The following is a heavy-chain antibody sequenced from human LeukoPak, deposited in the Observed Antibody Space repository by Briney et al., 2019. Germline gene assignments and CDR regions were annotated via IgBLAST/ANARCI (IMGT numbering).Heavy chain of an antibody. J-gene: IGHJ4*02. CDR3: ARIPHPDYADAQ. Sequence: PGGSLRLPCEASGFTVSSFEIIWVRQAPGKGLEWVSYISSSGGTMDYADSVKGRFTVSRDNGKKLVHLQLNSLRAEDTAVYFCARIPHPDYADAQWGQGTLVIVSS. CDR1: GFTVSSFE. V-gene: IGHV3-48*03. CDR2: ISSSGGTM. D-gene: IGHD4-17*01.